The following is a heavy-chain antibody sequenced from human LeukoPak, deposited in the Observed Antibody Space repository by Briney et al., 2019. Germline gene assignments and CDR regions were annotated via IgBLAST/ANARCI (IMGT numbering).Heavy chain of an antibody. V-gene: IGHV3-21*01. J-gene: IGHJ6*03. CDR2: ISSSSSYI. CDR3: ARATWDPNYYYYMDV. D-gene: IGHD1-26*01. CDR1: GFTVSSYT. Sequence: GGSLRLSCAASGFTVSSYTMKWVRQAPGKGLEWVSSISSSSSYIYYADSVKGRFTISRDNAKNSLFLQMNSLRAEDTAVYFCARATWDPNYYYYMDVWGKGTTVTISS.